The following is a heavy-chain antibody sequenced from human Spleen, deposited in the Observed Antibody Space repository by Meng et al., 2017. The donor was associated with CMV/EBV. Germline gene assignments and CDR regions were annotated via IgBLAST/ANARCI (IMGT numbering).Heavy chain of an antibody. D-gene: IGHD2-2*02. V-gene: IGHV3-15*01. J-gene: IGHJ4*02. CDR3: TTHCPGGTTLNCYSGPLDYDF. CDR2: IKSKTEGATT. Sequence: GESLKISCAASGFTFSNAWMTWVRQAPGKGLEWIGRIKSKTEGATTDYTAPVKGRFTISRDDSKNTLYLQMSSLKTEDTAIYYCTTHCPGGTTLNCYSGPLDYDFWGQGTLVTVSS. CDR1: GFTFSNAW.